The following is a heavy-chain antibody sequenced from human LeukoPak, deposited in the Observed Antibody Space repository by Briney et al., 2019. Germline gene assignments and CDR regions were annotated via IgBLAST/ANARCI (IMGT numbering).Heavy chain of an antibody. J-gene: IGHJ4*02. Sequence: SETLSLTGTVSGGSISSSSYYWGWIRQPPGKGLEWIGSIYYSGSTYYNPSLKSRVTISVDTSKNQFSLKLSSVTAADTAVYYCASIAVAGAKWGQGTLVTVSS. V-gene: IGHV4-39*07. CDR2: IYYSGST. D-gene: IGHD6-19*01. CDR1: GGSISSSSYY. CDR3: ASIAVAGAK.